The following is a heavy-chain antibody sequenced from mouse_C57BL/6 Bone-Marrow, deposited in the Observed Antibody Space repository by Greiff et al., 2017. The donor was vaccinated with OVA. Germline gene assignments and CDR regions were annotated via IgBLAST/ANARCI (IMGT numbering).Heavy chain of an antibody. CDR3: ARDGYYGGFAY. D-gene: IGHD2-3*01. Sequence: DVQLQESGGGLVQPGGSLKLSCAASGFTFSDYYMYWVRQTPEKRLEWVAYISNGGGSTYYPDTVKGRFTISRDNAKNTLYLHMSRLKSEDTAMYYCARDGYYGGFAYWGQGTLVTVSA. CDR2: ISNGGGST. V-gene: IGHV5-12*01. J-gene: IGHJ3*01. CDR1: GFTFSDYY.